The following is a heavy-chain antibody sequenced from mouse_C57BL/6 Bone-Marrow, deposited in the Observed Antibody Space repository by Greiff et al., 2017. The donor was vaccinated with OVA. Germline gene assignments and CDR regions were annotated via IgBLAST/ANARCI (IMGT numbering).Heavy chain of an antibody. J-gene: IGHJ2*01. V-gene: IGHV1-20*01. D-gene: IGHD1-1*02. Sequence: LVESGPELVKPGDSVKISCKASGYSFTGYFMNWVMQSHGKSLEWIGRINPYNGDTFYNQKFKGKATLTVDKSSSTAHMELRSLTSEDSAVYYCARRVGNYFDYWGQGTTLTVSS. CDR1: GYSFTGYF. CDR3: ARRVGNYFDY. CDR2: INPYNGDT.